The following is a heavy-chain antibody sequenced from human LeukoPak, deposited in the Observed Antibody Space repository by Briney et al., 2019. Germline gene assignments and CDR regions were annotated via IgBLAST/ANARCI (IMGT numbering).Heavy chain of an antibody. Sequence: ASVKVSCKASGYTFTSYDINWVRQATGQGLEWMGWMNPNSDNTGYAQKFQGRVTMTRNTSISTAYMELSSLRSEDTAVYYCARFSYYDSVRDYWGQGTLVTVSS. V-gene: IGHV1-8*01. J-gene: IGHJ4*02. D-gene: IGHD3-22*01. CDR3: ARFSYYDSVRDY. CDR2: MNPNSDNT. CDR1: GYTFTSYD.